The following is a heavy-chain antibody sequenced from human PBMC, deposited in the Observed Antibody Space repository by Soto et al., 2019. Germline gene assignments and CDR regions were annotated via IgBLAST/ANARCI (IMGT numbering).Heavy chain of an antibody. CDR1: AGSITTSY. J-gene: IGHJ5*02. Sequence: PSETLSLTCTVSAGSITTSYWSWIRQPLGKALEWIGYISYRGSTNYNPSLKSRLTISIDTSKSQISLTLTSMTTADTAVYYCASSGIVGREVNTWFDPWGQGTLVTVSS. CDR2: ISYRGST. CDR3: ASSGIVGREVNTWFDP. D-gene: IGHD3-22*01. V-gene: IGHV4-59*01.